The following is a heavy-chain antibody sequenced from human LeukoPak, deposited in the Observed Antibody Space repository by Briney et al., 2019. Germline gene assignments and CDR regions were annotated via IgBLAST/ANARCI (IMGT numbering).Heavy chain of an antibody. V-gene: IGHV3-7*05. CDR2: IKQDGSEK. CDR1: GFTFSSYW. D-gene: IGHD1-14*01. CDR3: ARDGNDGFDY. J-gene: IGHJ4*02. Sequence: GGSLRLSCADSGFTFSSYWMSWVRQAPGKGLEWVANIKQDGSEKYYVESVKGRFTISRDNAKNSLYLQMNSLRAEDTVVYYCARDGNDGFDYWGQGTLVTVSS.